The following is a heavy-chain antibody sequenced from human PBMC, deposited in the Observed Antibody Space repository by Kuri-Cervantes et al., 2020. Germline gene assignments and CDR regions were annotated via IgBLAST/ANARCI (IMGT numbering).Heavy chain of an antibody. D-gene: IGHD3-16*01. J-gene: IGHJ4*02. CDR1: GGSVSSGSYY. Sequence: SETLSLTCTVSGGSVSSGSYYWSWIRQPPGKGLGWIGYIYYSGSTNYNPSLKSRVTISVDTSKSQFSLNLSSVTAADTAVYYCAREVTFGEPPDYWGQGTLVTVSS. CDR3: AREVTFGEPPDY. V-gene: IGHV4-61*01. CDR2: IYYSGST.